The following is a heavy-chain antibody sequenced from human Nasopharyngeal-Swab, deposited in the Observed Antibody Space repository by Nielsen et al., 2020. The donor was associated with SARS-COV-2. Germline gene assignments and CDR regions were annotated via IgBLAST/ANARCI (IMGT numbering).Heavy chain of an antibody. CDR3: VRPEGVATSFKYYFQYGMDV. CDR2: IYPRDSDT. V-gene: IGHV5-51*01. D-gene: IGHD5-12*01. CDR1: GDSFSTFW. Sequence: GESLKISCKASGDSFSTFWIGWVRQMPGKGLEWMGIIYPRDSDTRYSPSFQGQVTISADKSISTAYLQWSSLKASDTAMYYCVRPEGVATSFKYYFQYGMDVWGQGTMVTVPS. J-gene: IGHJ6*02.